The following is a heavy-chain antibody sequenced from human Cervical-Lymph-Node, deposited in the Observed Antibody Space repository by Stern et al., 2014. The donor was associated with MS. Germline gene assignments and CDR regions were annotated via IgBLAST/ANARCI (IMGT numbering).Heavy chain of an antibody. CDR2: VGGSDSTT. CDR1: ASNFGYYA. CDR3: AKDRGGLVDTGTLDC. D-gene: IGHD4-17*01. Sequence: VQLVESGGGLVQPGGSLRLSCAGSASNFGYYAMSWVRQAPGKGLEWVSGVGGSDSTTHYADSVKGRFTISRDNSKNTLYLQMNSLRADDTAVYYCAKDRGGLVDTGTLDCWGQGTLVSVSS. J-gene: IGHJ4*02. V-gene: IGHV3-23*04.